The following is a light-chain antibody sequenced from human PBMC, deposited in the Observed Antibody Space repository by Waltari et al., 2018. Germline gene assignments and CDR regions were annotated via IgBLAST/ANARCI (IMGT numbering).Light chain of an antibody. J-gene: IGKJ4*01. CDR2: GAS. CDR1: QSVSNN. V-gene: IGKV3-15*01. Sequence: EIVMTQSPATLSLSPGERATLSCRASQSVSNNLAWYQQKPGQAPRLLIYGASTWVTGIPDRFSGSVSVTDFTLTITSLEAEDFAVYYCQQYGNWPVTFSGGTKVEIK. CDR3: QQYGNWPVT.